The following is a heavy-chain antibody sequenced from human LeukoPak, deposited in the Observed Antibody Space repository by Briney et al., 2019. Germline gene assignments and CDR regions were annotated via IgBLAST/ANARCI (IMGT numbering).Heavy chain of an antibody. CDR1: GFTFSTYA. Sequence: GGSLRLSCAASGFTFSTYAMSWVRPAPGKGLEWVSVMSGSGGSTYYADSVKGRFTISRDNSKNTLYLQMNTLRAEDTAVYYCAKGAGLYYDNAFDIWGQGTMVTVSP. J-gene: IGHJ3*02. D-gene: IGHD3-22*01. CDR2: MSGSGGST. CDR3: AKGAGLYYDNAFDI. V-gene: IGHV3-23*01.